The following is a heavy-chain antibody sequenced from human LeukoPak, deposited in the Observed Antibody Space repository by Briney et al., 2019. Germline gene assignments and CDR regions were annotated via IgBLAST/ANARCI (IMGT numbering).Heavy chain of an antibody. CDR1: GGSISSGGYS. CDR2: IYYSGST. V-gene: IGHV4-31*03. CDR3: ARHEASAGLDY. Sequence: SQTLSLTCTVSGGSISSGGYSWSWIRQHPGKGLEWIGYIYYSGSTYYNPSLKSRVTISLHTSKNQVSLKLSSVTAADTAVYYCARHEASAGLDYWGQGSLVTVSS. J-gene: IGHJ4*02. D-gene: IGHD6-13*01.